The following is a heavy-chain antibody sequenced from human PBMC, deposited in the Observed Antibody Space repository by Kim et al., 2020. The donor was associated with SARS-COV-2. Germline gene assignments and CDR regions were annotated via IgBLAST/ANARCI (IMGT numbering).Heavy chain of an antibody. CDR1: GFTFSNAW. J-gene: IGHJ6*01. Sequence: GGSLRLSCAASGFTFSNAWMSWVRQAPGKGLEWVGRIKSKTDGGTYDYAAHVKGRITISSDDSTNTLYLNMNSLKTADTDVYYYNTGLAYSGVRSGYYY. CDR2: IKSKTDGGTY. D-gene: IGHD2-21*01. CDR3: NTGLAYSGVRSGYYY. V-gene: IGHV3-15*01.